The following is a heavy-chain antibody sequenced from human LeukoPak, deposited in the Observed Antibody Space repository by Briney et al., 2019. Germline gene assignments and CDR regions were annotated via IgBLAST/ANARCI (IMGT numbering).Heavy chain of an antibody. D-gene: IGHD2-15*01. V-gene: IGHV3-23*01. CDR3: AKTPICSGGSCYRGRPIDY. Sequence: GGSLRLSCAASGFTFSSYAMSWVRQGPGKGLEWVSSISGSGVNTYYADSVKGRFTISRDNSKNTLYLQMNSLRAEDTAVYYCAKTPICSGGSCYRGRPIDYWGQGTLVTVPS. J-gene: IGHJ4*02. CDR2: ISGSGVNT. CDR1: GFTFSSYA.